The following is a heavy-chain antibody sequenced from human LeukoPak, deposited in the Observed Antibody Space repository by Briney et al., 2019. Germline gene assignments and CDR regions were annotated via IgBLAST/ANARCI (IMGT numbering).Heavy chain of an antibody. D-gene: IGHD4-17*01. J-gene: IGHJ3*02. Sequence: SETLSLTCTVSGGSVSSGSYYWSWIRQPPGKGLEWIGYIYYSGSTNYNPSLKSRVTISVDTSKNQFSLKLSSVTAADTAVYYCGGGPTVTRTYAFDIWGQGTMVTVSS. V-gene: IGHV4-61*01. CDR1: GGSVSSGSYY. CDR2: IYYSGST. CDR3: GGGPTVTRTYAFDI.